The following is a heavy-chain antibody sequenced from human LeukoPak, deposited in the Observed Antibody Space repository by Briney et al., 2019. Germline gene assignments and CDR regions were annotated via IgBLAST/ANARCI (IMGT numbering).Heavy chain of an antibody. Sequence: QAGGSLRLSCAVSGFNFDDYAMPWVRQAPGRGLEWVSGINWKTGNGIYADSVTGRFTISRDNAKHSPYLQMRSLSAEAPALFCFTRRAARSKFDLWGRGTLLTVSS. J-gene: IGHJ2*01. D-gene: IGHD6-25*01. CDR3: TRRAARSKFDL. V-gene: IGHV3-9*01. CDR2: INWKTGNG. CDR1: GFNFDDYA.